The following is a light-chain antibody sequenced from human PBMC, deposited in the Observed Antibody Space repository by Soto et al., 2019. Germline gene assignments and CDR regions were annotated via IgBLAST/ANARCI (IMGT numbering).Light chain of an antibody. J-gene: IGKJ3*01. CDR3: QQLNSYPQFT. Sequence: DIQLTQSPSFLSASVGDRVTITCRASQGISSYLAWYQQKPGKAPKLLIYAASTLQSGIPSRFSGSGSGTEFTLTISSLQPEDFATYYCQQLNSYPQFTFGPGTKVDI. CDR2: AAS. V-gene: IGKV1-9*01. CDR1: QGISSY.